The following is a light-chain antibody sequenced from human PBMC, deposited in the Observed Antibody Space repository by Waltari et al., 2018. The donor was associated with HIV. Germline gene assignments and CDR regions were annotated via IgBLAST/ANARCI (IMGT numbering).Light chain of an antibody. V-gene: IGKV4-1*01. CDR3: QQYYSTPFT. CDR1: QSVFYTSNNRNY. J-gene: IGKJ3*01. CDR2: WAA. Sequence: DIVMTQSPESLGMSLGARATINCRASQSVFYTSNNRNYLAWYQQKPGQPPKVILYWAATRKSGVPDRFSGSVSGTNCTLTINSLHADDVADDFCQQYYSTPFTFGPGTKVDI.